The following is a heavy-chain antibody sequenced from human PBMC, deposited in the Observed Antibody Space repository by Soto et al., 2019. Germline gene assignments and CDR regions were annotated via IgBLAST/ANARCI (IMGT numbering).Heavy chain of an antibody. Sequence: ASVKVSCKASGGTFSSYTISWVRQAPGQGLEWMGRIIPILGIANYAQKFQGRVTITADKSTSTAYMELSSLRSEDTAVYYCARADCSSTSCYAAYYYYMDVWGKGTTVTVSS. CDR3: ARADCSSTSCYAAYYYYMDV. V-gene: IGHV1-69*02. CDR2: IIPILGIA. D-gene: IGHD2-2*01. J-gene: IGHJ6*03. CDR1: GGTFSSYT.